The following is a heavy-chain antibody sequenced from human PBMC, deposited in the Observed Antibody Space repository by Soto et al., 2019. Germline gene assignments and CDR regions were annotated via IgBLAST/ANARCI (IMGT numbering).Heavy chain of an antibody. Sequence: ASVKVSCKASGYTFTSYDINWVRQATGQGLEWMGWMNPNSGNTGYAQKFQGRVTMTRNTSISTAYMELSSLRSEDTAVYYCARGRRPRIWFGELLPHDAFDIWGQGTMVTVSS. CDR3: ARGRRPRIWFGELLPHDAFDI. V-gene: IGHV1-8*01. CDR2: MNPNSGNT. CDR1: GYTFTSYD. D-gene: IGHD3-10*01. J-gene: IGHJ3*02.